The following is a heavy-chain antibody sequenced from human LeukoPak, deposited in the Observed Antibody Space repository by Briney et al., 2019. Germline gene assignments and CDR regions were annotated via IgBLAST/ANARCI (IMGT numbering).Heavy chain of an antibody. CDR2: IYYSGST. CDR3: ASNVDTAMDFDY. Sequence: SETLSLTCTVSGGSISSGDYYWSWIRQPPGKGLEWIGYIYYSGSTYYNPSLKRRVTISVDTSKNQFSLTLSSVTAADTAVYYGASNVDTAMDFDYWGQGTLVTVSS. V-gene: IGHV4-30-4*08. D-gene: IGHD5-18*01. J-gene: IGHJ4*02. CDR1: GGSISSGDYY.